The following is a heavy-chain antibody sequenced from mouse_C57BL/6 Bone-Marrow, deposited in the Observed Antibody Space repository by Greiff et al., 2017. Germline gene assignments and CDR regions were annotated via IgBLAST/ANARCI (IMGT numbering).Heavy chain of an antibody. D-gene: IGHD2-5*01. CDR2: IDPSDSET. J-gene: IGHJ4*01. CDR1: GYTFTSYW. V-gene: IGHV1-52*01. Sequence: QVQLQQPGAELVRPGSSVKLSCKASGYTFTSYWMHWVKQRPIQGLEWIGNIDPSDSETHYNQKFKDKATLTVDKSSSTAYMQLSSLTSEDSAVYYCAYQGSNYSYAIDYWGQGTSVTVSS. CDR3: AYQGSNYSYAIDY.